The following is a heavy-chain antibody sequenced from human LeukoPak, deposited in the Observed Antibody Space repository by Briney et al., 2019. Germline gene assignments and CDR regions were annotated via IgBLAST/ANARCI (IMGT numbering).Heavy chain of an antibody. J-gene: IGHJ4*02. CDR1: GYTFSGYY. Sequence: GASVKVSCKASGYTFSGYYMHWVRQAPGQGLGWMGWINPNSGGTNYAQKFQGRVTMTRDTSINTAYMELSRLRSDDTAVYYCARSTILTGYLFDYWGQGTLVTVSS. V-gene: IGHV1-2*02. CDR3: ARSTILTGYLFDY. D-gene: IGHD3-9*01. CDR2: INPNSGGT.